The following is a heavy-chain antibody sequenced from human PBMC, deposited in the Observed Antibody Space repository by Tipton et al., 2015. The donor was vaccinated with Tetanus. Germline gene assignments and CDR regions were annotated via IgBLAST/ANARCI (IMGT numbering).Heavy chain of an antibody. V-gene: IGHV5-51*01. CDR2: IYPGDSDT. CDR3: ARRGGALLPPYYFDY. CDR1: GYSFTNYW. J-gene: IGHJ4*02. D-gene: IGHD2-15*01. Sequence: QSGPEVKKPGESLKISCKGSGYSFTNYWIVWVRQMPGKGLEWMGIIYPGDSDTRYSPSFQGQVTISADKSISTAYLQWSSLKASDTAMYYCARRGGALLPPYYFDYWGQGTLVTVSS.